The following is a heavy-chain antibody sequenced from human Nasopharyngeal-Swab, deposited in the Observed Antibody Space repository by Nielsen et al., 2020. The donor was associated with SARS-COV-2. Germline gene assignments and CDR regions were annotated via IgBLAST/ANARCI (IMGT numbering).Heavy chain of an antibody. CDR3: AKTPGNYHYYMDV. CDR1: GFTFSSYG. CDR2: IWYDGSNK. Sequence: GGSLRLSCAASGFTFSSYGMHWVRQAPGKGLEWVAVIWYDGSNKYYADSVKGRFTISRDNSKNTLYLQMNSLRAEDTAVYYCAKTPGNYHYYMDVWGKGTTVTVSS. J-gene: IGHJ6*03. V-gene: IGHV3-33*06.